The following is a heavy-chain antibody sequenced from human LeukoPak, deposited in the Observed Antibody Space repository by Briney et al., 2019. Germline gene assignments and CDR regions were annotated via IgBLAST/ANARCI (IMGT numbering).Heavy chain of an antibody. J-gene: IGHJ4*02. CDR2: IKSKTDGGTT. D-gene: IGHD4-23*01. Sequence: SGGSLRLSCAASGFTFSNAWMSWVRQAPGKGLEWVGRIKSKTDGGTTDYAAPVKGRFTISRDDSKNTLYLQMNSLKTEDTAVYYCTTEPITATVVTADYWGQGTLVTVSS. V-gene: IGHV3-15*01. CDR3: TTEPITATVVTADY. CDR1: GFTFSNAW.